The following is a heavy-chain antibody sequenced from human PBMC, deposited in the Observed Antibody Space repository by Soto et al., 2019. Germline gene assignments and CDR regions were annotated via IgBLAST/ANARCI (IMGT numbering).Heavy chain of an antibody. CDR3: AHRQGGYDFWSGYYTNRDYFDY. CDR1: GFSLSTSGVG. CDR2: IYWNDDK. J-gene: IGHJ4*02. V-gene: IGHV2-5*01. D-gene: IGHD3-3*01. Sequence: SGPTLVKPTQTLTLTCTFSGFSLSTSGVGVGWIRQPPGKALEWLALIYWNDDKRYSPSLKSRLTITKDTSKNQVVLTMTNMDPVDTATYYCAHRQGGYDFWSGYYTNRDYFDYWGQGTLVTVSS.